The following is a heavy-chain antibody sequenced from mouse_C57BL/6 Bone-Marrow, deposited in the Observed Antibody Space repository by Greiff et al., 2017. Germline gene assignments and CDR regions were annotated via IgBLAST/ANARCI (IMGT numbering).Heavy chain of an antibody. CDR2: IHPNSGST. CDR1: GYTFTSYW. CDR3: ARSTVHFDY. V-gene: IGHV1-64*01. Sequence: QVQLQQPGAEPVKPGASVKLSCKASGYTFTSYWMHWVKQRPGQGLEWIGMIHPNSGSTNYNEKFKSKATLTVGKSSSTAYMQLSSLTSEDSAVYYCARSTVHFDYWGQGTTLTVSS. J-gene: IGHJ2*01.